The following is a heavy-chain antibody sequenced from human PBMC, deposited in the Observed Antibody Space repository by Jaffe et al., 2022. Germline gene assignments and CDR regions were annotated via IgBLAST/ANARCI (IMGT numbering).Heavy chain of an antibody. D-gene: IGHD3-16*02. CDR2: ISSSSSYI. J-gene: IGHJ3*02. V-gene: IGHV3-21*01. CDR1: GFTFSSYS. Sequence: EVQLVESGGGLVKPGGSLRLSCAASGFTFSSYSMNWVRQAPGKGLEWVSSISSSSSYIYYADSVKGRFTISRDNAKNSLYLQMNSLRAEDTAVYYCAREHMITFGGVIALVANLARQHDAFDIWGQGTMVTVSS. CDR3: AREHMITFGGVIALVANLARQHDAFDI.